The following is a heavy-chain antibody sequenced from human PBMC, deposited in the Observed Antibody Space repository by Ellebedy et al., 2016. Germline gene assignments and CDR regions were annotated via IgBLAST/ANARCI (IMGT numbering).Heavy chain of an antibody. Sequence: ASVKVSCKASGYTFTTYGIHWVRQAPGQRPEWMGRINTANSDTKYSQKFQGSVTITRDASAITAYMELSSLISEDTAVYYCARWGNYGDLDYWGQGTLVTVSS. J-gene: IGHJ4*02. V-gene: IGHV1-3*04. CDR1: GYTFTTYG. CDR2: INTANSDT. D-gene: IGHD4-17*01. CDR3: ARWGNYGDLDY.